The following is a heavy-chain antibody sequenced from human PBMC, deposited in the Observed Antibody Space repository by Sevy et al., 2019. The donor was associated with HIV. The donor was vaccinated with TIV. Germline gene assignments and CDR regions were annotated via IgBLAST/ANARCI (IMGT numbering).Heavy chain of an antibody. CDR2: ISGYNGDT. CDR1: GYIFTSYG. CDR3: ASDHAADRSAQLQYYYYGMDV. V-gene: IGHV1-18*01. J-gene: IGHJ6*02. D-gene: IGHD6-25*01. Sequence: ASVKVSCKASGYIFTSYGISWVRQAPGQGLEWMVWISGYNGDTNYAQKFQGRVTMTTDTSTSTAYMELRSLGSDDTAVYYCASDHAADRSAQLQYYYYGMDVWGQGTTVTVSS.